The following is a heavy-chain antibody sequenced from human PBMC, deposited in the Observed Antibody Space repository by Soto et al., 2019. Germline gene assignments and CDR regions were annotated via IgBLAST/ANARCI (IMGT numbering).Heavy chain of an antibody. Sequence: QAQLVESGGGVVQPGRSLRLSCAASGFTFSSYAMHWVRQAPGKGLEWVAVISYDGSNKYYADSVKGRFTISRDNSKNTLYLQMNSLRAEDTAVYYCARDPDADYYGMDVWGQGTTVTVSS. CDR3: ARDPDADYYGMDV. CDR2: ISYDGSNK. J-gene: IGHJ6*02. V-gene: IGHV3-30-3*01. CDR1: GFTFSSYA.